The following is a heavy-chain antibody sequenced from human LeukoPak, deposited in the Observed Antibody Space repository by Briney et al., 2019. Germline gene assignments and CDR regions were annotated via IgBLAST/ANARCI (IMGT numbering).Heavy chain of an antibody. Sequence: GGSLRLSCAASGFTFSDSWMSWVRQAPGKGLEWVAHMNQDGSAKDYVDSVKGRFTISRDNARNSLYLQMSSLRAEDTAVYYCATYTHWVAGDVWGQGTTVTVSS. CDR2: MNQDGSAK. D-gene: IGHD3-16*01. CDR1: GFTFSDSW. V-gene: IGHV3-7*01. J-gene: IGHJ6*02. CDR3: ATYTHWVAGDV.